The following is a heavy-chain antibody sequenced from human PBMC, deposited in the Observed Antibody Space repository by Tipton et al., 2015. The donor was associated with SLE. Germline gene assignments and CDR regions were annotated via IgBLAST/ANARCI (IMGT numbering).Heavy chain of an antibody. CDR3: ARVRDWSRSTPVADAFDI. J-gene: IGHJ3*02. CDR2: IRYDGSNK. CDR1: GFTFSSYG. Sequence: SLRLSCAASGFTFSSYGMHWVRQAPGKGLEWVAFIRYDGSNKYYADSVKGRFTISRDNAKNSLYLQMNSLRAEDTAVYYCARVRDWSRSTPVADAFDIWGQGTTVTVSS. V-gene: IGHV3-30*02. D-gene: IGHD3/OR15-3a*01.